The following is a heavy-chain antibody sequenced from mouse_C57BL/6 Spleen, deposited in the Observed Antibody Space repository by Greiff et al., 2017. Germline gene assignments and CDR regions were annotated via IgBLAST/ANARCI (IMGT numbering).Heavy chain of an antibody. CDR2: INPSNGGT. CDR1: GFTFTSYW. J-gene: IGHJ1*03. Sequence: VQLQQSGTDLVKPGASVKLSCTASGFTFTSYWMHWVNQRPGQGLEWIGNINPSNGGTNYNEKFKSKATLTVYKSSSTAYMQLRILTSEDSAGYYCARLEGSYGCDFDVWGTGTTVTVAS. V-gene: IGHV1-53*01. CDR3: ARLEGSYGCDFDV. D-gene: IGHD3-3*01.